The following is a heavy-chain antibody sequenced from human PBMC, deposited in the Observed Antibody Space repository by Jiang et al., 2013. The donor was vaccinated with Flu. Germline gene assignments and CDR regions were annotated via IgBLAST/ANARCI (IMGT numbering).Heavy chain of an antibody. CDR1: GGSISSSSYY. V-gene: IGHV4-39*01. CDR2: IYYSGST. J-gene: IGHJ3*02. Sequence: GSGLVKPSETLSLTCTVSGGSISSSSYYWGWIRQPPGKGLEWIGSIYYSGSTYYNPSLKSRVTISVDTSKNQFSLKLSSVTAADTAVYYCARSLVSSITIFGVVERYAFDIWGQGTMVTVSS. CDR3: ARSLVSSITIFGVVERYAFDI. D-gene: IGHD3-3*01.